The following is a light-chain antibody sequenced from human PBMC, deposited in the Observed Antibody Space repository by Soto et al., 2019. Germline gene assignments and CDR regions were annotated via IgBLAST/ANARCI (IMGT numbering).Light chain of an antibody. CDR2: DAS. CDR3: QQRSNWRLT. Sequence: EIVLTQSPATLSLSPGERATLSCRASQSVSSYLACYQQKPGQAPSLLIYDASNRAAGIPARFSGRGSGTDFTLTISSLGPDDCAVYYCQQRSNWRLTFGGGTQVEIK. CDR1: QSVSSY. J-gene: IGKJ4*01. V-gene: IGKV3-11*01.